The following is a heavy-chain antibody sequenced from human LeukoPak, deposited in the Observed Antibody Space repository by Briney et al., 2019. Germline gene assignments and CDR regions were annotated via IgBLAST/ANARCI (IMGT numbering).Heavy chain of an antibody. D-gene: IGHD3-10*01. J-gene: IGHJ4*02. Sequence: PSETLSLTCTVSGGSISSYYWSWIRQPPGKGLEWIGYIYYSGSTNYKPSLKSRVTISVDTSKNQFSLKLNSVTAADTAVYYCARHWLDSGTPDRFDYWGQGTLVTVSS. V-gene: IGHV4-59*08. CDR1: GGSISSYY. CDR3: ARHWLDSGTPDRFDY. CDR2: IYYSGST.